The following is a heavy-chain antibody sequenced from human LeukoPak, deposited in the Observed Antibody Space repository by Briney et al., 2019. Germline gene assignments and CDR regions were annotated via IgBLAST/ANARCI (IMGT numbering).Heavy chain of an antibody. D-gene: IGHD4-17*01. CDR2: IIPIFGTA. CDR1: GGTFSSYA. J-gene: IGHJ4*02. Sequence: SVKVSCKASGGTFSSYAISWVRQAPGQGLEWMGGIIPIFGTANYAQKFQGRVTITADESTSTAYMELSSLRSEDTAVYYCARGTMTTVTSYYFGYWGQGTLVTVSS. CDR3: ARGTMTTVTSYYFGY. V-gene: IGHV1-69*13.